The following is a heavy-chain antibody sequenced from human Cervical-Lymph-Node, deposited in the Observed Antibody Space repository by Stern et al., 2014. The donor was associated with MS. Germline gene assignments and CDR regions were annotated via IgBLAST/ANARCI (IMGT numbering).Heavy chain of an antibody. V-gene: IGHV1-46*03. CDR3: CRGGGGVIPTAVFDN. J-gene: IGHJ4*02. CDR2: INPSGNTT. D-gene: IGHD2-21*02. Sequence: QVQLVESGAEVKKPGASVKVSCRASGYTFTRHYMHWVRQAPGQGLEWMGLINPSGNTTSYTPKFQGRVTMTRDTSTSTVYMELSSLRADDTAVYYCCRGGGGVIPTAVFDNWGQGTLVTVSS. CDR1: GYTFTRHY.